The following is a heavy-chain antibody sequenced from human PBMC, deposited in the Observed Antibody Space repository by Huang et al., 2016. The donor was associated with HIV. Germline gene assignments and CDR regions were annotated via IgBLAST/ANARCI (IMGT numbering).Heavy chain of an antibody. Sequence: QVQLVQSGAEVKKPGTSVKVSCKISGYTFSSHALHWLRQAPGQRPEWMGCINGGNGDTKYSQKFQSRVTITSDTSANIGYMELNSLLSEDTAVYYCARDPLDIRRHFDFWGQGSLVTVSS. CDR1: GYTFSSHA. CDR2: INGGNGDT. CDR3: ARDPLDIRRHFDF. V-gene: IGHV1-3*01. D-gene: IGHD3-3*01. J-gene: IGHJ4*02.